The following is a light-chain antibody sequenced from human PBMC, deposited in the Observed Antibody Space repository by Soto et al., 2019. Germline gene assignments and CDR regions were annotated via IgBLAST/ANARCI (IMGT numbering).Light chain of an antibody. CDR3: QQYGNSPLT. CDR1: QSVRSGY. Sequence: EIALTQSPATLSLSPGDRATLSCRASQSVRSGYFAWYQQKPGQAPRVIIFGVSTRATAIPDRFSGSGSGTDFTLTISRLEPEDFALYYCQQYGNSPLTFGGGTKVDIK. CDR2: GVS. V-gene: IGKV3-20*01. J-gene: IGKJ4*01.